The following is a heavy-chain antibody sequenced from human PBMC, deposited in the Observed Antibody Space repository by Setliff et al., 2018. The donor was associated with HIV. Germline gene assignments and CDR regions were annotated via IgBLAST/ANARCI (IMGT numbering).Heavy chain of an antibody. V-gene: IGHV4-59*12. CDR3: ARAKLGWRPYAMDV. D-gene: IGHD6-13*01. CDR2: IYYSGST. Sequence: LSLTCTVSGGSISSYYWSWIRQPPGKRLEWIGYIYYSGSTNYNPSLKSRITISVDTSKIQFSLNLNSVTAADTAVYYCARAKLGWRPYAMDVWGQGTAVTVSS. CDR1: GGSISSYY. J-gene: IGHJ6*02.